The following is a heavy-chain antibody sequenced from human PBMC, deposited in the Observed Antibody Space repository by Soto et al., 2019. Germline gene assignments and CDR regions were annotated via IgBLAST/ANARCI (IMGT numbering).Heavy chain of an antibody. J-gene: IGHJ4*02. D-gene: IGHD1-26*01. Sequence: GGSLRLSCAASGFTFSSYGMHWVRQAPGKGLEWVAVISYDGSNKYYADSVKGRFTISRDNSKNTLYLQMNSLRAEDTAVYYCAKGPQTLKWEATYYFDYWGQGTLVTVSS. V-gene: IGHV3-30*18. CDR1: GFTFSSYG. CDR3: AKGPQTLKWEATYYFDY. CDR2: ISYDGSNK.